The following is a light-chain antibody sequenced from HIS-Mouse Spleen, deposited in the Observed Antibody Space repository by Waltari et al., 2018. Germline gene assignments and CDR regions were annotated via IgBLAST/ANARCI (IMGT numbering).Light chain of an antibody. J-gene: IGLJ1*01. CDR1: SSDVGSYNR. CDR2: GGS. V-gene: IGLV2-18*02. CDR3: SSYTSSSTV. Sequence: QSALTQPPSVSGSPGQSVTISCTGTSSDVGSYNRVSWYQQPPGTAPNLMIYGGSNRPSGVPDRFSGSKSGNTASLTISGLQAEDEADYYCSSYTSSSTVFGTGTKVTVL.